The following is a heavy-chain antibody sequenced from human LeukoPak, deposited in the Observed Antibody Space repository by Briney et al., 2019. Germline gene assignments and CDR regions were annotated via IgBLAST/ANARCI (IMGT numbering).Heavy chain of an antibody. CDR3: VTSWVRQQRDF. Sequence: AGGSLRLSCAASGFIFDNYAMHWVRQAPGKGPEWVSGISWNSGGIGYADSVKGRFTISRDNAQQSLYLQMDTLTAEDTAVYYCVTSWVRQQRDFWGQGTLVTVSS. J-gene: IGHJ4*02. CDR2: ISWNSGGI. CDR1: GFIFDNYA. D-gene: IGHD3-10*01. V-gene: IGHV3-9*01.